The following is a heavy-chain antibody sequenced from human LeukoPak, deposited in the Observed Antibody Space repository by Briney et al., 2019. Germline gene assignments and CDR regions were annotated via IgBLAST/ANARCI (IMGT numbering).Heavy chain of an antibody. CDR2: IIPILGIA. D-gene: IGHD3-22*01. Sequence: ASVKVSCKASGGTFSSYAISWVRQAPGQGLEWMGRIIPILGIANYAQKFQGRVTITADKSTSTAYMELSSLRSEDTAVYYCARDKDYYDSSGYYSGNDYWGQGTLVTVSS. CDR3: ARDKDYYDSSGYYSGNDY. V-gene: IGHV1-69*04. J-gene: IGHJ4*02. CDR1: GGTFSSYA.